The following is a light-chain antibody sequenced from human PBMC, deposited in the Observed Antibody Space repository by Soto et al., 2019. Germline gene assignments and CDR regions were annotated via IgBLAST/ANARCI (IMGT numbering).Light chain of an antibody. V-gene: IGLV1-44*01. CDR3: ATWDDSLNGPV. CDR2: SNN. J-gene: IGLJ3*02. Sequence: QPVLTQPPSASGPPGQRVTISCSGSSSNIGSNIVNWYQQLPGTAPKVLIYSNNRRPSGVPDRFTGSKSDTSASLAISGLQSEDEADYFCATWDDSLNGPVFGGGTKLTVL. CDR1: SSNIGSNI.